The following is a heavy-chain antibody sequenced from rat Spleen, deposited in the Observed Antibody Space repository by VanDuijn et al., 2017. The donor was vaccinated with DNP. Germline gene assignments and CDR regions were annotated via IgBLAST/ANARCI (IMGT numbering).Heavy chain of an antibody. CDR2: ISYSGRS. V-gene: IGHV3-1*01. J-gene: IGHJ2*01. CDR3: ARWGDYFDY. CDR1: GYSITSHY. Sequence: EVQLQESGPGLVKPSQSLSLTCSVTGYSITSHYWGWIRKFPGNKMEWIGHISYSGRSNYNPSLKRRISITRDTSKNQFFLQLNSVTTEDKATYYWARWGDYFDYWGQGVMVTVSS.